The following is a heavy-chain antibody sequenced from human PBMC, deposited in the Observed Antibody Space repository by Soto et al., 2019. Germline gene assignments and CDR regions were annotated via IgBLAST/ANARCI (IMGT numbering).Heavy chain of an antibody. J-gene: IGHJ3*02. D-gene: IGHD2-15*01. CDR2: IYYSGST. Sequence: SETLSLTCTVSGGSISSHYWSWIRQPPGKGLEWIGYIYYSGSTNYNPSLKSRVTISVDTSKNQFSLKLSSVTAADTAVYYCARVGYCSGGSCYFLTHTHDAFDIWGQGTMVTVSS. V-gene: IGHV4-59*11. CDR1: GGSISSHY. CDR3: ARVGYCSGGSCYFLTHTHDAFDI.